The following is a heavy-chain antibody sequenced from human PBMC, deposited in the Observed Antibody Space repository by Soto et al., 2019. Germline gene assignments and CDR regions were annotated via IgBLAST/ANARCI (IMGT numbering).Heavy chain of an antibody. Sequence: QVQLQESGPGLVKPSQTLSLTCTVSGGSISSGGYYWSWIRQHPGKGLEWIGYIYYSGSTYYNPSLKSQVTISVDTSKNQFSLKLSSVTAADTAVYYCARDRRYGFGELLWGRDGMDVWGQGTTVTVSS. V-gene: IGHV4-31*01. CDR3: ARDRRYGFGELLWGRDGMDV. CDR1: GGSISSGGYY. J-gene: IGHJ6*02. D-gene: IGHD3-10*01. CDR2: IYYSGST.